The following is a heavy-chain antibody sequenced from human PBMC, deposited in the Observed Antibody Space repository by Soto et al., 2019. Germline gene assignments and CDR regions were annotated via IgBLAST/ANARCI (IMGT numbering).Heavy chain of an antibody. CDR3: ARRRITFWGVIVADFDY. V-gene: IGHV4-39*01. D-gene: IGHD3-16*02. Sequence: QLQLQESGPGLVKPSETLSLTCTVSGGSISSSSYYWGWIRQPPGKGLEWIGSIYYSGSTYYNPSLKSRVTMSVATSKNQSSLKLSPVTAADTAVYYCARRRITFWGVIVADFDYWGQGTLVTVSS. J-gene: IGHJ4*02. CDR2: IYYSGST. CDR1: GGSISSSSYY.